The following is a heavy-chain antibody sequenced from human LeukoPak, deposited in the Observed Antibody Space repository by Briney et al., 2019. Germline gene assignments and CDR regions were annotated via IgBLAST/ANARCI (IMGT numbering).Heavy chain of an antibody. D-gene: IGHD3-22*01. Sequence: SETLSLTCAVYGGSFSDYYWSWIRQPPGKGLERIGEINHSGTTVYSPSLKSRLTISLDTSKNQFSLKLTSVTAADTAVYYCARDFDTSGYYFHYWGQGTLVTVSS. CDR2: INHSGTT. CDR1: GGSFSDYY. CDR3: ARDFDTSGYYFHY. V-gene: IGHV4-34*01. J-gene: IGHJ4*02.